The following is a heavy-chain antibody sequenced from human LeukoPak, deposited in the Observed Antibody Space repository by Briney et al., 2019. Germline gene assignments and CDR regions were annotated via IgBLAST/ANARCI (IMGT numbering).Heavy chain of an antibody. CDR1: GYTFTDYY. Sequence: GASVTVSCKASGYTFTDYYIHWVRQAPGQGPEWMGWINSNTGGTKYAQKFQDRVTLTQDTSISTAYMELSRLEPDDTAVFYCARGRWLQLWGDYWGQGTPLTVSS. CDR3: ARGRWLQLWGDY. J-gene: IGHJ4*02. CDR2: INSNTGGT. D-gene: IGHD5-18*01. V-gene: IGHV1-2*02.